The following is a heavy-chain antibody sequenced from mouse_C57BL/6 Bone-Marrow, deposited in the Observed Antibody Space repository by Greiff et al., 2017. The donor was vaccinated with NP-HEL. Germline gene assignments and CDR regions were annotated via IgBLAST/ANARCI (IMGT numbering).Heavy chain of an antibody. V-gene: IGHV1-81*01. CDR1: GYTFTSYG. Sequence: VQLQQSGAELARPGASVKLSCKASGYTFTSYGISWVKQRTGQGLAWIGEIYPRSGNTYYNEKFKGKATLTADNSSSTAYMELRSLTSEDSAVYVCAAHYGSSFYWYFDVWGTGTTVTVSS. J-gene: IGHJ1*03. D-gene: IGHD1-1*01. CDR3: AAHYGSSFYWYFDV. CDR2: IYPRSGNT.